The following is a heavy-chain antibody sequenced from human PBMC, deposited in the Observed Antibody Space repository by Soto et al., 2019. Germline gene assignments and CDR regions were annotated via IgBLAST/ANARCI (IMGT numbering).Heavy chain of an antibody. D-gene: IGHD3-10*01. Sequence: SETLYLTCTVSGGSISSYYWSWIRQPPGKGLEWIGYIYYSGSTNYNPSLKSRVTISVDTSKNQFYLKLSSVTAADTAVYYCERGGVELVPVYVQTNWFDPWGQGTLVTVSS. CDR3: ERGGVELVPVYVQTNWFDP. CDR1: GGSISSYY. V-gene: IGHV4-59*01. CDR2: IYYSGST. J-gene: IGHJ5*02.